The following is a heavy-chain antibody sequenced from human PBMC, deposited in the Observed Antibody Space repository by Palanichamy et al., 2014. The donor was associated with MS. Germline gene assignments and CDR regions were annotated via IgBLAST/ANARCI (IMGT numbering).Heavy chain of an antibody. D-gene: IGHD2-2*01. V-gene: IGHV4-61*01. CDR1: GGSISSDKYY. Sequence: QVQLQESGPGLVRPSETLSLTCTVSGGSISSDKYYCTWIRQPPGKGLEWIGYISYDGSTNYNPSLKSRLTMSVDTSKNQFSLRLSSVTAADTAMYYCAKGYCSGSSCYEGWFDPWGQGTLVTVSS. CDR3: AKGYCSGSSCYEGWFDP. J-gene: IGHJ5*02. CDR2: ISYDGST.